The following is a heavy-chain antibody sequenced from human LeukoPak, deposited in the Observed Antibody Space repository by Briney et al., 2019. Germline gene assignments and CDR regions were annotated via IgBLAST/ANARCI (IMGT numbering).Heavy chain of an antibody. Sequence: GRSLRLSCAASGFTFDDYAMHWVRQAPGKGLEWVSGISWNSGSIGYADSVKGRFTISRDNAKNSLYLQMNSLRAEDTALYYCAKGLTKWELLFYYGMDVWGQGTTVTVSS. CDR1: GFTFDDYA. D-gene: IGHD1-26*01. CDR2: ISWNSGSI. V-gene: IGHV3-9*01. J-gene: IGHJ6*02. CDR3: AKGLTKWELLFYYGMDV.